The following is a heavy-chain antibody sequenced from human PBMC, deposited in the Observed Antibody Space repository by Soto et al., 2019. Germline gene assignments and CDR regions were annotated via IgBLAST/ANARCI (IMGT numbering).Heavy chain of an antibody. V-gene: IGHV4-30-2*01. Sequence: SETLSLTCAVSGGSISSGGYSWSWIRQPPGKGLEWIGYIYHSGSTYYNPSLKSRVTISVDRSKNQFSLKLSSVTAADTAVYYCARDRGEYYDYVWGSYRPGPFDYWGQGTLVTVS. CDR2: IYHSGST. J-gene: IGHJ4*02. CDR1: GGSISSGGYS. CDR3: ARDRGEYYDYVWGSYRPGPFDY. D-gene: IGHD3-16*02.